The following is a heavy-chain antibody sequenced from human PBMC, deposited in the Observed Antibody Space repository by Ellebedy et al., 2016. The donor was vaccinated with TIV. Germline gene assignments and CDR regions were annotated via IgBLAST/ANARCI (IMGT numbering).Heavy chain of an antibody. V-gene: IGHV3-11*06. J-gene: IGHJ4*02. Sequence: PGGSLRLSCAATGFTFSDYYMTWIRQAPGKGLELVSYISPDSRDTNYADSVRGRFTISRDNAKSSLYLEMNSLRADDTAVYYCSRVPCPLDWWGQGTLVTVSS. CDR2: ISPDSRDT. CDR3: SRVPCPLDW. CDR1: GFTFSDYY.